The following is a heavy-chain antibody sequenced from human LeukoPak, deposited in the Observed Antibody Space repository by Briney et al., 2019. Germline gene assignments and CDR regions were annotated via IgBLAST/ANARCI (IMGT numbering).Heavy chain of an antibody. CDR1: GGPITRSAYY. Sequence: KPSETLSLTCTVSGGPITRSAYYWVWVRQSPGRGLEWLGSIYSNGDTYYHPAFESRVTIAIETSKNQFSLKMTSLTAADTAAYYCTSRGFRLPLDAFDVWGQATRVAVSS. CDR3: TSRGFRLPLDAFDV. CDR2: IYSNGDT. V-gene: IGHV4-39*01. J-gene: IGHJ3*01. D-gene: IGHD5-24*01.